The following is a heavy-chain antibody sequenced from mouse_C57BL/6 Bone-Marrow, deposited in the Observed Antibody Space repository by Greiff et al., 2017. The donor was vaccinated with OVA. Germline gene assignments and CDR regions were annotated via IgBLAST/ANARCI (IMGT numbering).Heavy chain of an antibody. D-gene: IGHD1-1*01. CDR1: GFTFSDYG. J-gene: IGHJ2*01. V-gene: IGHV5-17*01. CDR3: ARGGTTVVDY. CDR2: ISSGSSTI. Sequence: DVKLVESGGGLVKPGGSLKLSCAASGFTFSDYGMHWVRQAPEKGLEWVAYISSGSSTIYYADTVKGRFTISRDNAKNTLFLQMTSLRSEDTAMYYCARGGTTVVDYWGQGTTLTVSS.